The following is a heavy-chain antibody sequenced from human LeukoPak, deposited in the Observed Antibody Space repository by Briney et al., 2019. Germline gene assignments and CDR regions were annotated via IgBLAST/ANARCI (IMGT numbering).Heavy chain of an antibody. V-gene: IGHV4-59*01. D-gene: IGHD5-18*01. CDR2: IYYSGST. Sequence: SETLSLTCTVPGRSISSYYWSWIRQLPGKGLEWIGYIYYSGSTNYNPSLKSRVTISVDTSKNQFSLKLSSVTAAYTAAYTCANDRGTAMVTRYYYYMDVWGKGTTVTVSS. CDR3: ANDRGTAMVTRYYYYMDV. CDR1: GRSISSYY. J-gene: IGHJ6*03.